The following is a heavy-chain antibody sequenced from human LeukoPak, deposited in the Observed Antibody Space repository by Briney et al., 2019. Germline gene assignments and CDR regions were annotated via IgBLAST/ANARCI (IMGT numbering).Heavy chain of an antibody. CDR2: ITGSGGAT. Sequence: GGSLRLSCAASGFTFSSYAMSWVRQAPGKGLEWVSAITGSGGATYYADSVEGRFTISRDNSKNTLFLQVNSLRAEDTAVYYCAKDRRYNWNDGGYFEYWGQGMLVTVSS. CDR3: AKDRRYNWNDGGYFEY. J-gene: IGHJ4*02. CDR1: GFTFSSYA. V-gene: IGHV3-23*01. D-gene: IGHD1-1*01.